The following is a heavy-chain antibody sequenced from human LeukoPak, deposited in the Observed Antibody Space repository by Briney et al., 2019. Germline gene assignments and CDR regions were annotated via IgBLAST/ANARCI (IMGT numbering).Heavy chain of an antibody. Sequence: SETLSLTCTVSGGSISSYYWSWIRQPPGKGLEWIGYIYYSGSTNYNPSLKSRVTISVDTSKNQFSLKLSSVTAADTAVYYCARRGVYCGGDRCFGVLDYWGQGTLVTVSS. J-gene: IGHJ4*02. CDR1: GGSISSYY. V-gene: IGHV4-59*08. CDR2: IYYSGST. D-gene: IGHD2-21*02. CDR3: ARRGVYCGGDRCFGVLDY.